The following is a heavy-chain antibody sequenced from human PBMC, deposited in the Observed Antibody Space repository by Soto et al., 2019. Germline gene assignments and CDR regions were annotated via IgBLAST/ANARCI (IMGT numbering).Heavy chain of an antibody. Sequence: SETLSLTCTVSGGSIRSYYWSCIRQPPGKGLECIGYIYHSGSTNYNPSLKSRVTISVDTSKNQFSLKLSSVTAADTAVYYCARHVVVTGFDYWGQGSLVTVSS. V-gene: IGHV4-59*08. CDR2: IYHSGST. CDR1: GGSIRSYY. D-gene: IGHD2-15*01. CDR3: ARHVVVTGFDY. J-gene: IGHJ4*02.